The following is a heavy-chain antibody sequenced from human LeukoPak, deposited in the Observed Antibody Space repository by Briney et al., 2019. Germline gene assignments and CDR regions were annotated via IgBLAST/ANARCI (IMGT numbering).Heavy chain of an antibody. D-gene: IGHD5-18*01. V-gene: IGHV4-39*07. CDR3: AREDSYGGAFDI. J-gene: IGHJ3*02. CDR1: GGSISSSSYY. Sequence: PSETLSLTCTVSGGSISSSSYYWGWIRQPPGKGLEWIGSIYYSGSTYYNPSLKSRVTISVDTSKNQFSLKLSSVTAADTAVYYCAREDSYGGAFDIWGQGTMVTVSS. CDR2: IYYSGST.